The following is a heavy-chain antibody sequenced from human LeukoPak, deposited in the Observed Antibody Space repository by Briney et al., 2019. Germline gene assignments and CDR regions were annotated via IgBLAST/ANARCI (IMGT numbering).Heavy chain of an antibody. CDR3: AKCPVTFGGVIVITSGYFDY. V-gene: IGHV3-30*02. CDR2: IWYDGSNK. D-gene: IGHD3-16*02. J-gene: IGHJ4*02. CDR1: GFTFSSYG. Sequence: GGPLRLSCAASGFTFSSYGMHWVRQAPGKGLEWVAVIWYDGSNKYYADSVKGRFTISRDNSKNTLHLQMNNLRAEDTALYYCAKCPVTFGGVIVITSGYFDYWGQGTLVTVSS.